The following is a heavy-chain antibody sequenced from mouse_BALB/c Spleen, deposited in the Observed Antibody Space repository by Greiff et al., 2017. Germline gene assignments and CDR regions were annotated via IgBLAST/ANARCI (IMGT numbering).Heavy chain of an antibody. CDR2: IDPANGNT. CDR1: GFNIKDTY. D-gene: IGHD1-1*01. Sequence: VQLKQSGAELVKPGASVKLSCTASGFNIKDTYMHWVKQRPEQGLEWIGRIDPANGNTKYDPKFQGKATITADTSSNTAYLQLSSLTSEDTAVYYCASGTYGSLYFDVWGAGTTVTVSS. J-gene: IGHJ1*01. V-gene: IGHV14-3*02. CDR3: ASGTYGSLYFDV.